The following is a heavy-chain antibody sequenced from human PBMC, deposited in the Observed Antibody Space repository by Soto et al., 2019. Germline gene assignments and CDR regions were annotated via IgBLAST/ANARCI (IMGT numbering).Heavy chain of an antibody. V-gene: IGHV4-34*01. CDR3: AREDTPNRFDP. CDR1: GGSFSGYY. D-gene: IGHD5-18*01. J-gene: IGHJ5*02. Sequence: LSLTCAVYGGSFSGYYWSWIRQPPGKGLEWIGEINHSGSTNYNPSLKSRVTISVDTSKNQFSLKLSSVTAADTAVYYCAREDTPNRFDPWGQVTLVTVSS. CDR2: INHSGST.